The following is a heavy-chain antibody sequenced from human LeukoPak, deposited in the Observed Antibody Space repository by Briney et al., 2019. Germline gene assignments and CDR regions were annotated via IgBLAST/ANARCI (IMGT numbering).Heavy chain of an antibody. CDR2: INPSGGST. Sequence: GASVKVSCKASGYTFTSYYMHWVRQAPGQGLEWMGIINPSGGSTSYAQKFQSRVTMTRDTSTSTVYMELSSLRSEDTAVYYCARDMDYYGSGSYYSNWFDPWGQGTLVTVSS. CDR1: GYTFTSYY. V-gene: IGHV1-46*01. J-gene: IGHJ5*02. CDR3: ARDMDYYGSGSYYSNWFDP. D-gene: IGHD3-10*01.